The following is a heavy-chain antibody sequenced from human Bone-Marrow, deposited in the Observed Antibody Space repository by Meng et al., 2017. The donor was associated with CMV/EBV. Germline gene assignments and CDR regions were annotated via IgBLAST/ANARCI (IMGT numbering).Heavy chain of an antibody. J-gene: IGHJ3*02. CDR3: ARGRSEWELLQGDAFDI. Sequence: SETLSLTCTVSGGSISSSSYYWGWIRQPPGKGLEWIGSIYYSGSTYYNPSLKSRVTISVDTSKNQFSLKLSSVTAADTAVYYCARGRSEWELLQGDAFDIWGQGPMVTVSS. CDR1: GGSISSSSYY. V-gene: IGHV4-39*07. CDR2: IYYSGST. D-gene: IGHD1-26*01.